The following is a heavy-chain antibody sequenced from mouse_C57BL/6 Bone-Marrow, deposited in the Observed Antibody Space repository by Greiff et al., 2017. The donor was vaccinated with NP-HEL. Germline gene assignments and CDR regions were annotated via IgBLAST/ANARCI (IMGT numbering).Heavy chain of an antibody. Sequence: QVQLKQSGAELARPGASVKLSCKASGYTFTSYGISWVKQRTGQGLEWIGEIYPRSGNTYYNEKFKGKATLTADKSSSTSYMERRSLTSEDSAVYFCASPEFDYPYWYFDVWGTGTTVTVSS. CDR2: IYPRSGNT. CDR3: ASPEFDYPYWYFDV. V-gene: IGHV1-81*01. CDR1: GYTFTSYG. J-gene: IGHJ1*03. D-gene: IGHD2-4*01.